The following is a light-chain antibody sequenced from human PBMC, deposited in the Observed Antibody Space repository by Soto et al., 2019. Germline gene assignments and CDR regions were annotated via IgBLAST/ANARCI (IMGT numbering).Light chain of an antibody. V-gene: IGKV3-20*01. Sequence: EIVLPQAPGTLSLSPGERATLSCRSSQSVRSSYLAWYQQKPGQAPRLLIYGASSRATGIPDRFSGSGSGTDFTLTISRLEPEDFAVYYCQQYGRSPLTFGGGTKVDIK. J-gene: IGKJ4*01. CDR1: QSVRSSY. CDR2: GAS. CDR3: QQYGRSPLT.